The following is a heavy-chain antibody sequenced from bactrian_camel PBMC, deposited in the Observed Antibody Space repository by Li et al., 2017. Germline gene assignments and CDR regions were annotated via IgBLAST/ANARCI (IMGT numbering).Heavy chain of an antibody. CDR1: GYTYSSYC. CDR2: IDSDGSDGST. J-gene: IGHJ4*01. Sequence: VQLVESGGGSVQVGGSLRLSCAASGYTYSSYCMGWFRQAPGKEREGVAAIDSDGSDGSTSYADSVKGRFTVSQNSAKNTVYLQMDSLTFADTGTYVCATGPSDPITCRRLWNNRNPYLYWGQGTQVTVS. CDR3: ATGPSDPITCRRLWNNRNPYLY. V-gene: IGHV3S26*01. D-gene: IGHD3*01.